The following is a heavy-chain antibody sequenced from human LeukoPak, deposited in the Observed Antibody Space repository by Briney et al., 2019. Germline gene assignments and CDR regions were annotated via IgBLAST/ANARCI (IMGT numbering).Heavy chain of an antibody. J-gene: IGHJ6*02. Sequence: PSETLSLTCAVYGGSFSGYYWSWIRQPPGKGLEWIGEINHSGSTNYNPSLKSRVTVSVDTSKNQFSLKLSSVTAADTAVYYCARDTYYDFWSGHYNGYYYYGMDVWGQGTTVTVSS. D-gene: IGHD3-3*01. CDR1: GGSFSGYY. CDR3: ARDTYYDFWSGHYNGYYYYGMDV. CDR2: INHSGST. V-gene: IGHV4-34*01.